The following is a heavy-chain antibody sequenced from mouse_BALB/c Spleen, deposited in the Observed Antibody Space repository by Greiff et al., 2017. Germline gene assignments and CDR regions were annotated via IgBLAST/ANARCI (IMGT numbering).Heavy chain of an antibody. CDR1: GYSITSDYA. V-gene: IGHV3-2*02. CDR2: ISYSGST. Sequence: EAQLVESGPGLVKPSQSLSLTCTVTGYSITSDYAWNWIRQFPGNKLEWMGYISYSGSTSYNPSLKSRISITRDTSKNQFFLQLNSVTTEDTATYYCANYYSWFAYWGQGTLVTVSA. CDR3: ANYYSWFAY. J-gene: IGHJ3*01. D-gene: IGHD2-12*01.